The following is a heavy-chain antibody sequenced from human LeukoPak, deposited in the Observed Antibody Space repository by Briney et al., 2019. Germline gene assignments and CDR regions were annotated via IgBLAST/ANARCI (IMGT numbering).Heavy chain of an antibody. J-gene: IGHJ4*02. CDR2: ISYDGSNK. Sequence: GGSLRLSCAASGFTFSNYGMHWVRQAPGKGLEWVAVISYDGSNKYYADSVKGRFTISRDNSKNTLYLQMNSLRAEDTAVYYCARDFQQFIQYSYGYGIGYYFDNWGQGTLVTVSS. D-gene: IGHD5-18*01. CDR1: GFTFSNYG. CDR3: ARDFQQFIQYSYGYGIGYYFDN. V-gene: IGHV3-30*19.